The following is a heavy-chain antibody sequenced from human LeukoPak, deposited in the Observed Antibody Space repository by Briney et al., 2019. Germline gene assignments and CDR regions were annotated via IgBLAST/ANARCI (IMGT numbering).Heavy chain of an antibody. CDR3: AKAGYRGSSVNCFDY. D-gene: IGHD6-6*01. V-gene: IGHV3-48*02. CDR2: ISSSSSTI. Sequence: PGGSLRLSCAAPGFTFTSSSMNWVRKAPGKGLEWVSYISSSSSTIYYADSVKGRFTISRDNAKNSLYLQMNSLRDEDTAVYYCAKAGYRGSSVNCFDYWGQGTLVTVSS. J-gene: IGHJ4*02. CDR1: GFTFTSSS.